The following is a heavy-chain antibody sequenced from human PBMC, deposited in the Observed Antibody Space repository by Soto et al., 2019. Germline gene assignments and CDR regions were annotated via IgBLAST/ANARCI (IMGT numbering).Heavy chain of an antibody. J-gene: IGHJ3*02. Sequence: GTLCLTGTVSGGSISSYYWSWIRQPAGKGLEWIGRIYTSGSTNYNPSLKSRVTMSVDTSKNQFSLKLSSVTAADTAVYYCARVGKLELQGGAFDIWGQGTMVTVSS. V-gene: IGHV4-4*07. D-gene: IGHD1-7*01. CDR1: GGSISSYY. CDR2: IYTSGST. CDR3: ARVGKLELQGGAFDI.